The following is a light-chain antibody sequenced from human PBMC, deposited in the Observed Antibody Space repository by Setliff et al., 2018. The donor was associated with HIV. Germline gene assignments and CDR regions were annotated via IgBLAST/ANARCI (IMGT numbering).Light chain of an antibody. Sequence: QSVLTQPASVSGSPGQSITISCTGTSGDVGRYNLVSWYRQQPGKPPKLMIYQVSKRPSGVSNRSSGSKSGNTASLTISGPQAEDEADYYCCSNTGSNTYVFGTGTKVTVL. V-gene: IGLV2-23*02. CDR2: QVS. CDR1: SGDVGRYNL. J-gene: IGLJ1*01. CDR3: CSNTGSNTYV.